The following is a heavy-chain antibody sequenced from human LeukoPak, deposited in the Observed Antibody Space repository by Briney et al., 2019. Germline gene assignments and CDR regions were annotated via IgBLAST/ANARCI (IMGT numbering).Heavy chain of an antibody. CDR3: ATSNYYNGMDV. J-gene: IGHJ6*02. V-gene: IGHV4-59*08. Sequence: SETLSLTCTVSGGSISNYYWTWIRQPPRKGLEWIGHIYYSGSTNYNPSLKSRVTMSIDTPKRQFSLKLTSVTAADTAVYYCATSNYYNGMDVWGQGTTVTVSS. CDR2: IYYSGST. CDR1: GGSISNYY.